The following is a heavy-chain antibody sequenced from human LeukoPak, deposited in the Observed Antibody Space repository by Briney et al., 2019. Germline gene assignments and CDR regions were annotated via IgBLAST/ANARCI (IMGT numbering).Heavy chain of an antibody. CDR3: ARDAAISGVGGGSFDY. V-gene: IGHV3-48*03. Sequence: GGSLRLSCAASGFTFSSYEMNWVRQAPGKGLDWVSYISSSGSTIYYADSVKGRFTISRDNAKNSLYLQMNSLRAEDTAVYYCARDAAISGVGGGSFDYWGQGTLVTVSS. CDR1: GFTFSSYE. J-gene: IGHJ4*02. D-gene: IGHD3-3*01. CDR2: ISSSGSTI.